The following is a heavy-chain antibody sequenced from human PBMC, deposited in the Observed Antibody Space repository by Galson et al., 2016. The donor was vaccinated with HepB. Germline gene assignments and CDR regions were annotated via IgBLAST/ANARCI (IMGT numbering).Heavy chain of an antibody. D-gene: IGHD6-13*01. CDR3: ARVPYSSSRLFLSRVNAYYYYMDV. V-gene: IGHV3-7*03. Sequence: SLRLSCAASGFTFGDYWMTWVRQAPGRGLEWVANIRRDASQTNYVDSVKGRFSISRDNAKNSLYLQMNSLRAEDTAVYYCARVPYSSSRLFLSRVNAYYYYMDVWGKGTTVTVSS. CDR1: GFTFGDYW. CDR2: IRRDASQT. J-gene: IGHJ6*03.